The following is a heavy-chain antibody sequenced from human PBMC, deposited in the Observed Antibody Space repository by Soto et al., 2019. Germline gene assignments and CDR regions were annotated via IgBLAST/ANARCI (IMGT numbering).Heavy chain of an antibody. CDR3: ARGRLLWFGELSPFGY. J-gene: IGHJ4*02. V-gene: IGHV1-8*01. D-gene: IGHD3-10*01. CDR2: MNPNSGNT. CDR1: GYTFTSYD. Sequence: ASVKVSCKASGYTFTSYDINWVRQATGQGLEWMGWMNPNSGNTGYAQKFQGRVTMTRNTSISTAYMELSSLRSEDTAVYYCARGRLLWFGELSPFGYWGQGTLVTVSS.